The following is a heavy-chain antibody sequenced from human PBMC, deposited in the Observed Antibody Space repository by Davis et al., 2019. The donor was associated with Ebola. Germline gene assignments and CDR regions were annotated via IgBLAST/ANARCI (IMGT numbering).Heavy chain of an antibody. J-gene: IGHJ4*02. Sequence: SVKVSCKASGGTFSSYAISWVRQAPGQGLEWMGGIIPIFGTANYAQKFQGRVTITADESTSTAYMELSSLRSEDTAVYYCASAYYYDSSGHGSDFDYWGQGTLVTVSS. CDR2: IIPIFGTA. CDR1: GGTFSSYA. V-gene: IGHV1-69*13. CDR3: ASAYYYDSSGHGSDFDY. D-gene: IGHD3-22*01.